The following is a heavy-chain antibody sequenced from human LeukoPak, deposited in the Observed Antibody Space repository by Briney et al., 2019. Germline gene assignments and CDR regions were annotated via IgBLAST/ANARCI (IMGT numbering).Heavy chain of an antibody. V-gene: IGHV3-21*01. Sequence: PGGSLRLSCAASGFTFSSYSMNWVRQAPGKGLEWVSSISSSSTYIYYAGSVKGRFTISRDNAKNSLYLQMNSLRAEDTAMYYCARLVWDTTMADGDIDSWGQGTLLIVSS. D-gene: IGHD5-18*01. J-gene: IGHJ4*02. CDR2: ISSSSTYI. CDR1: GFTFSSYS. CDR3: ARLVWDTTMADGDIDS.